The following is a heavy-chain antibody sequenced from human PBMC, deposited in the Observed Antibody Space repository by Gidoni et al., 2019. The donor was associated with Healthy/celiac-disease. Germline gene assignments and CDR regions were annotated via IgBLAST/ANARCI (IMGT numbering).Heavy chain of an antibody. CDR2: ISAYNGNT. Sequence: QPQLVQSGAEVKKPGASVEVSFKAPGYTFPSFGISRVRQAPGQGLEWMGWISAYNGNTNYAQKLQGRVTMTTDTSTSTAYMGLRSLRADDTAVYCCARDGSAISYYYCGMDVWGQGTTVTVSS. CDR3: ARDGSAISYYYCGMDV. V-gene: IGHV1-18*01. J-gene: IGHJ6*02. D-gene: IGHD1-26*01. CDR1: GYTFPSFG.